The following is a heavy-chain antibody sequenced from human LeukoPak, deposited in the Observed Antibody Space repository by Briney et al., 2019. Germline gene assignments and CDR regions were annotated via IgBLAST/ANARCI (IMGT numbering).Heavy chain of an antibody. CDR1: GYTLTELS. CDR2: FDPEDGET. J-gene: IGHJ4*02. V-gene: IGHV1-24*01. CDR3: ATDKMITFGGQLDDY. D-gene: IGHD3-16*01. Sequence: ASVKVSCKVSGYTLTELSMHWVRQAPGKGLEWMGGFDPEDGETIYAQKFQGRVTMTEDTSTDTAYMELSSLRSEDTAVYYCATDKMITFGGQLDDYWGQGTLVTVSS.